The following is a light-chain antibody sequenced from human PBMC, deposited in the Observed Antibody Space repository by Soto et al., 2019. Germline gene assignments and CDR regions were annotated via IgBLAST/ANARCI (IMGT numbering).Light chain of an antibody. Sequence: QPVLTQPASVSGSPGQSITISCTGTSSDVGAYTYVSWYQQHPGKAPKLMIYDVSNRPSGVPNRFSGSKSGNTASLTISGLQAEDEAEYYCSSYTSSSTLVYVFGTGTKLTVL. CDR3: SSYTSSSTLVYV. V-gene: IGLV2-14*03. J-gene: IGLJ1*01. CDR2: DVS. CDR1: SSDVGAYTY.